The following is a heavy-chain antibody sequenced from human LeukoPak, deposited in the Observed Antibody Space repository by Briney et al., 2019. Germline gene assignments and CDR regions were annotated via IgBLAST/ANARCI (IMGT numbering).Heavy chain of an antibody. D-gene: IGHD3-10*01. V-gene: IGHV4-59*01. Sequence: KPSETLSLTXTVSGGSISSYYWSWIRQPPGKGVEWIGYIYYSGSTNYNPSLKSRVTISVDTSKNQFSLKLSSVTAADTAVYYCARGRARGVIIRGLVDYWGQGTLVTVSS. CDR2: IYYSGST. J-gene: IGHJ4*02. CDR3: ARGRARGVIIRGLVDY. CDR1: GGSISSYY.